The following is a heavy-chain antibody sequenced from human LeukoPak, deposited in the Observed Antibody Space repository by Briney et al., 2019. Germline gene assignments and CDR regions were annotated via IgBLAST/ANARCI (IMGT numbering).Heavy chain of an antibody. Sequence: SETLSLTCTVSGGSISSYYWSWIRQPPGKGLEWIGYIYYSGSTNYNPSLKSRVTISVDTSKNQYSLKLSSVTAAGTAVYYCARGGSSGWKDAFDIWGQGTMVIVSS. CDR1: GGSISSYY. D-gene: IGHD6-19*01. CDR2: IYYSGST. J-gene: IGHJ3*02. V-gene: IGHV4-59*01. CDR3: ARGGSSGWKDAFDI.